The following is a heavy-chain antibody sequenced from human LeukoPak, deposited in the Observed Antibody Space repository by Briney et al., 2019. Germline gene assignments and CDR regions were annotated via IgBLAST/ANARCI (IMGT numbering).Heavy chain of an antibody. V-gene: IGHV3-49*04. D-gene: IGHD6-19*01. CDR3: SFATSGWKATLDY. CDR1: GITFRNSA. CDR2: ITSNSNGATA. J-gene: IGHJ4*02. Sequence: GGSLRLSCTASGITFRNSAINWVRQAPGKGLEWVGLITSNSNGATAEYATSVKGRFSISRDDSTSIAYLQMNSLKSEDTGVYYCSFATSGWKATLDYWGRGSPVTVPS.